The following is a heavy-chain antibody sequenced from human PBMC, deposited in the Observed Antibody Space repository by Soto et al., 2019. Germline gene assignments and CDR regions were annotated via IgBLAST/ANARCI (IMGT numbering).Heavy chain of an antibody. CDR3: AKDQASGQGSFDS. CDR2: ISYDGSNQ. CDR1: GFTFNIYC. J-gene: IGHJ4*02. V-gene: IGHV3-30*18. Sequence: PGGSLRLSCAASGFTFNIYCIHWVRQAPYKGLEWVELISYDGSNQYYADSVKGRFTIYRDNSKKALFLQMNSLRADDTAVYYCAKDQASGQGSFDSWGQGTLVAVCS.